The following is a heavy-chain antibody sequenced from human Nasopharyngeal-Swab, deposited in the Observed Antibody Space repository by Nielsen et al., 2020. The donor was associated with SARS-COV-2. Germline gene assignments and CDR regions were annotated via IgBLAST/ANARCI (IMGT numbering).Heavy chain of an antibody. D-gene: IGHD3-10*01. Sequence: ASVKVSCKASGYTFTDYYIHWVRQAPGEGLEWVGWTNINSDETVYAQKFNDRVTMTRDTSINTAYMELTSLRSDDTAVYYCAKDLRVYGSGSLDYWGQGTLVTVFS. CDR2: TNINSDET. CDR1: GYTFTDYY. V-gene: IGHV1-2*02. CDR3: AKDLRVYGSGSLDY. J-gene: IGHJ4*02.